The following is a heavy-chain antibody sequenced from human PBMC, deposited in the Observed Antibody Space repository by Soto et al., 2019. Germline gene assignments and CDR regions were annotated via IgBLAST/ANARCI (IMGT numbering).Heavy chain of an antibody. CDR3: ARMGHLDV. V-gene: IGHV3-7*01. D-gene: IGHD3-16*01. J-gene: IGHJ6*04. Sequence: VQLVESGGGLVQPGGSLRLSCAASGFIFSSYWMSWVRQAPGKGLEWVANIKQAGSEKYYVDSVKGRFTISRDDAKNSLFLQMNSLRAEDTAVYYCARMGHLDVWGKGTTVTVSS. CDR2: IKQAGSEK. CDR1: GFIFSSYW.